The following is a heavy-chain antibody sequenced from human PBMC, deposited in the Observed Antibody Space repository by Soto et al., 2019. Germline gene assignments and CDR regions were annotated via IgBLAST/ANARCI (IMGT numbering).Heavy chain of an antibody. CDR1: GGSISSYY. Sequence: NPSETLSLTCTVSGGSISSYYWSWIRQPPGKGLEWIGYIYYSGSTNYNPSLKSRVTISVDTSKNQFSLKLSSVTAADTAVYYCARASGDYGDYGGYYYYYYMDVWGKGTTVTVSS. D-gene: IGHD4-17*01. J-gene: IGHJ6*03. CDR3: ARASGDYGDYGGYYYYYYMDV. V-gene: IGHV4-59*01. CDR2: IYYSGST.